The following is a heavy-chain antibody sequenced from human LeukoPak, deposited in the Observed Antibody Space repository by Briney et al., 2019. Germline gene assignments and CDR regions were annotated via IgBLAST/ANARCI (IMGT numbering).Heavy chain of an antibody. D-gene: IGHD3-3*01. CDR1: GYSVSSDDNW. V-gene: IGHV4-28*06. J-gene: IGHJ5*01. CDR3: ARVPITVFGVGWFDS. CDR2: IYYSVNT. Sequence: SDTLSLTCAVSGYSVSSDDNWWGWIRQPPGKGLEWIGYIYYSVNTNYNPSLKSRVTMTVDTSKNQFSLKLSSVTALDTAMYYCARVPITVFGVGWFDSWGQRTPVTVSS.